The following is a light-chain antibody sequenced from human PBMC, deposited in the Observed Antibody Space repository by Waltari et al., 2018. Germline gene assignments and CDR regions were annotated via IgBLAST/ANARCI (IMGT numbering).Light chain of an antibody. CDR1: QSVSSN. CDR2: DAS. CDR3: QQYNRWPPIT. J-gene: IGKJ5*01. Sequence: VVLTQSPATLSVYPGESAIISCRASQSVSSNLAWYQQKPGQAPRLLIYDASTRATSSPAKFRGSGSGTEFTLTINSLQSEDSATYYCQQYNRWPPITFGQGTRLEIK. V-gene: IGKV3-15*01.